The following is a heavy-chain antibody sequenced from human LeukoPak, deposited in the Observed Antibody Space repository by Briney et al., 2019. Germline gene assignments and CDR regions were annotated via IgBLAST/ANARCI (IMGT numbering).Heavy chain of an antibody. CDR3: ARGINYYGSGSPSHYFDY. CDR2: ISSSGSTI. D-gene: IGHD3-10*01. Sequence: GGSLRLSCAVARLTFSDYYMSWIRQAPGKGLEWVSYISSSGSTIYYADSVKGRFTISRDNAKNSLYLQMNSLRAEDTAVYYCARGINYYGSGSPSHYFDYWGQGTLVTVSS. CDR1: RLTFSDYY. J-gene: IGHJ4*02. V-gene: IGHV3-11*04.